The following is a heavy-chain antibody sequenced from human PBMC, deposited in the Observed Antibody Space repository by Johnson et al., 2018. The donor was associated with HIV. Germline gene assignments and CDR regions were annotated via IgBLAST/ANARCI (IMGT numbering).Heavy chain of an antibody. CDR1: GFTFSNYG. Sequence: VHLVESGGGVVQPGRSLRLSCVASGFTFSNYGMHWVRQAPGKGLEWVALVWYDGGNKYYADSVKGRFTIFRDNSENTLYLQMNSLRAEDTAVYFCAKDRTSWGFDAFDLWGQGTMVTVSS. CDR2: VWYDGGNK. CDR3: AKDRTSWGFDAFDL. V-gene: IGHV3-33*06. J-gene: IGHJ3*01. D-gene: IGHD3-16*01.